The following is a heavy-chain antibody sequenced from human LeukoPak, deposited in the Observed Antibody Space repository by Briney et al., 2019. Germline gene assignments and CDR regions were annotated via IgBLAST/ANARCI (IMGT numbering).Heavy chain of an antibody. J-gene: IGHJ4*02. CDR1: GYTFTGNY. D-gene: IGHD1-26*01. Sequence: ASVKVSCKASGYTFTGNYMHWVRQAPGQGLEWMGWINPNSGGTNYAQKFQGRVTMTRDTSISTAYMELSRLRSDDTDVYYCARESIVGATTLDYWGQGTLVTVSS. CDR2: INPNSGGT. V-gene: IGHV1-2*02. CDR3: ARESIVGATTLDY.